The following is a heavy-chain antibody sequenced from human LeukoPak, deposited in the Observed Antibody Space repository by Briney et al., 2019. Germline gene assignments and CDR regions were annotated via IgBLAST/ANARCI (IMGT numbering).Heavy chain of an antibody. CDR3: AREWNGYSYGYTFDY. J-gene: IGHJ4*02. CDR2: ISSSSSTI. D-gene: IGHD5-18*01. Sequence: PGGSLRLSCAASGFTFSSYSMNWVRQAPGKGLEWVSYISSSSSTIYYADSVKGRFTISRDNAKNSLYLQMNSLRAEDTAVYYCAREWNGYSYGYTFDYWGQGTLVTVSS. CDR1: GFTFSSYS. V-gene: IGHV3-48*01.